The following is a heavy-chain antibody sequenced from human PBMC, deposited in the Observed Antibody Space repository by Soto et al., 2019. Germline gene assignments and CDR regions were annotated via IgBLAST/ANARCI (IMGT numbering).Heavy chain of an antibody. CDR3: ARVIYGSGSHGRYYYYYGMDV. D-gene: IGHD3-10*01. Sequence: QVQLVQSGAEVKKPGASVKVSCKASGYTFTSYGISWVRQAPGQGLEWMGWISAYNGNTNYAQKLQGRVTMTTDTSTSTAYMELRSLRSDDTAVYYCARVIYGSGSHGRYYYYYGMDVWGQGTTVTVSS. CDR1: GYTFTSYG. CDR2: ISAYNGNT. V-gene: IGHV1-18*04. J-gene: IGHJ6*02.